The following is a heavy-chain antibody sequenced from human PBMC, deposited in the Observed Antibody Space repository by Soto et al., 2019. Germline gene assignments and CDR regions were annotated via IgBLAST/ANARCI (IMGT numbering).Heavy chain of an antibody. CDR1: GYTFTSYG. D-gene: IGHD6-19*01. J-gene: IGHJ5*02. CDR3: ARGSAYSSGWYGQDWFDP. V-gene: IGHV1-18*04. CDR2: ISAYNGNT. Sequence: ASVKVSCKASGYTFTSYGISWVRQAPGQGLEWMGWISAYNGNTNYARKLQGRVTMTTDTSTSTAYMELRSLRSDDTAVYYCARGSAYSSGWYGQDWFDPWGQGTLVTVSS.